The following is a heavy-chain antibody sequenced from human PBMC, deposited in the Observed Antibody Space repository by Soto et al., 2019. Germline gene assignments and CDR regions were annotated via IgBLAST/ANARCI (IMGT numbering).Heavy chain of an antibody. D-gene: IGHD3-22*01. CDR3: ARARGGGHYYDSSGYFDY. V-gene: IGHV1-69*13. CDR1: GGTFSSYA. Sequence: SVKVSCKASGGTFSSYAISCVLQSPLQGREWMGGIIPIFGTANYAQKFQGRVTITADESTSTAYMELSSLRSEDTAVYYCARARGGGHYYDSSGYFDYWGQGTLVTVSS. J-gene: IGHJ4*02. CDR2: IIPIFGTA.